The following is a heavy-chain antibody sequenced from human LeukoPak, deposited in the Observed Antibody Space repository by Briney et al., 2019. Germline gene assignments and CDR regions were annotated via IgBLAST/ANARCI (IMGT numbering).Heavy chain of an antibody. CDR1: GGSISSSSYY. CDR3: ARTGRFLERPFDY. V-gene: IGHV4-39*01. Sequence: SETLSLTCTVSGGSISSSSYYWGWIRQPPGKGLEWIGSIYYSGSTYYNPSLKSRVTISVDTSKNQFSLKLSSVTAADTAVYYCARTGRFLERPFDYWGQGTLVTVSS. CDR2: IYYSGST. J-gene: IGHJ4*02. D-gene: IGHD3-3*01.